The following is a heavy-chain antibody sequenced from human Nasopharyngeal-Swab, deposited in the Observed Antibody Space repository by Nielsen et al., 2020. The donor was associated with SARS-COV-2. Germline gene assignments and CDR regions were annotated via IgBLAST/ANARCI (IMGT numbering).Heavy chain of an antibody. Sequence: ASVKASCKASGYTFTCYDINWARQATGQGLEWMGWMNPNSGNTGYAQKFQGRATMTRNTSISTAYMELSSLRSEDTAVYYCARVLGSGSYYIDYWGQGTLVTVSS. V-gene: IGHV1-8*01. CDR1: GYTFTCYD. J-gene: IGHJ4*02. CDR3: ARVLGSGSYYIDY. D-gene: IGHD3-10*01. CDR2: MNPNSGNT.